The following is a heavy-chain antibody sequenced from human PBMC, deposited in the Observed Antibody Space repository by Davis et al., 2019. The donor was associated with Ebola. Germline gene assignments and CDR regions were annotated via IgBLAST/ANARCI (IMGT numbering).Heavy chain of an antibody. CDR3: ARERGPYSHTNLFDP. CDR1: GYTFTSDD. V-gene: IGHV1-8*01. D-gene: IGHD6-13*01. Sequence: ASVKVSCKASGYTFTSDDINWVRQATGQGLEWRGWRNPNSGNTGYAQKFQGRVTITADESTSTAYMELSSLRSEDTAVYYCARERGPYSHTNLFDPWGPGTLVPVSS. CDR2: RNPNSGNT. J-gene: IGHJ5*02.